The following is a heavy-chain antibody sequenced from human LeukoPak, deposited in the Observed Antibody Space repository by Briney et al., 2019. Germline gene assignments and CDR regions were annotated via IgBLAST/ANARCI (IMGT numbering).Heavy chain of an antibody. CDR2: IYYSGST. Sequence: SETLSLTCTVSGGSISSGGYYWSWIRQHPGKGLEWIGYIYYSGSTYYNPSLKSRVTISVDTSKNQFSLKLSSVTAADTAVYYCARPGIAVAGTRGYGYWGQGTLVTVSS. J-gene: IGHJ4*02. D-gene: IGHD6-19*01. CDR3: ARPGIAVAGTRGYGY. CDR1: GGSISSGGYY. V-gene: IGHV4-31*03.